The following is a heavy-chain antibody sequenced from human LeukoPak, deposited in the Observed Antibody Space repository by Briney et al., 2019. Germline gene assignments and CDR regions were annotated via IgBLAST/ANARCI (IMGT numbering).Heavy chain of an antibody. CDR3: ARVVGLTGYSSSWYSGYYYYMDV. J-gene: IGHJ6*03. CDR1: GGTFSSYA. D-gene: IGHD6-13*01. Sequence: SVKVSCKASGGTFSSYAISWVRQAPGQGLEWMGGIITIFGTTTYAQKFQDRVTITADKSTSTAYMELSSLRSEDTAVYYCARVVGLTGYSSSWYSGYYYYMDVWGKGTTVTVSS. CDR2: IITIFGTT. V-gene: IGHV1-69*06.